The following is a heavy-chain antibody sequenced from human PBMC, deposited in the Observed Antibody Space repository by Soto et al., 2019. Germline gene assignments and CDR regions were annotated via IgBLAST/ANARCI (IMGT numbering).Heavy chain of an antibody. V-gene: IGHV3-33*01. CDR2: ILYVGSNK. Sequence: PGGSLRLSCAASGFTFSSYGMHWVRQAPGKGLECVSVILYVGSNKYYADSVKGRFTISRDNSKNTLYLQMNSLRAEDTAVYYCARDRIPYYYDSSGSPDYWGQGTLVTVSS. J-gene: IGHJ4*02. D-gene: IGHD3-22*01. CDR3: ARDRIPYYYDSSGSPDY. CDR1: GFTFSSYG.